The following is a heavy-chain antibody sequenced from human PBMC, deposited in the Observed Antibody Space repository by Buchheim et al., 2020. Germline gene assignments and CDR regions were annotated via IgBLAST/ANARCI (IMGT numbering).Heavy chain of an antibody. CDR3: ARDRVNRWFGELGGGMDV. CDR2: IWYEGSNK. D-gene: IGHD3-10*01. Sequence: QVQLVESGGGVVQPGRSLRLSCAASGFTFSSYGMHWVRQAPGEGLEWVSVIWYEGSNKYYADSVKGRFTISRDNSKNTLYLQMNSMRAEDTAVYYCARDRVNRWFGELGGGMDVWGQGTT. J-gene: IGHJ6*02. V-gene: IGHV3-33*01. CDR1: GFTFSSYG.